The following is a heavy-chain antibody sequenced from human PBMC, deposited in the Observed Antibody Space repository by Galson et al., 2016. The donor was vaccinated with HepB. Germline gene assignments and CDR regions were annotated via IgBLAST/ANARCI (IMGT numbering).Heavy chain of an antibody. CDR2: ISWNSGSI. J-gene: IGHJ4*02. CDR1: GFTFDDYA. Sequence: SLRLSCAASGFTFDDYAMHWVRQAPGKGLEWVSGISWNSGSIGYADSVKGRFTISRDDAKNSLYLQMNSLRAEDTALYYCAKDIARYFDWFDYWGQGTLVTVSS. D-gene: IGHD3-9*01. CDR3: AKDIARYFDWFDY. V-gene: IGHV3-9*01.